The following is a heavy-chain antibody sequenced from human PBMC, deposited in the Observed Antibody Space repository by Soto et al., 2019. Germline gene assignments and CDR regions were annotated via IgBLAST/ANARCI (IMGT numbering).Heavy chain of an antibody. Sequence: PGGSLRLSCAASGFPFSSYGMHWVRQAPGKGLEWVAVISYDGSNKYYADSVKGRFTISRDNSKNTLYLQMNSLRAEDTAVYYCAKVPRLGGQGTRVTVSS. V-gene: IGHV3-30*18. J-gene: IGHJ4*02. CDR3: AKVPRL. CDR1: GFPFSSYG. CDR2: ISYDGSNK. D-gene: IGHD3-16*01.